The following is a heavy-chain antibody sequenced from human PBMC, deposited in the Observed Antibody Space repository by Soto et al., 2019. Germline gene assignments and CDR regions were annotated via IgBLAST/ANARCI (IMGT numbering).Heavy chain of an antibody. CDR1: GGSISSGGYY. CDR2: INYSGRT. Sequence: QVQLQESGPGLVKPSQTLSLTCTVSGGSISSGGYYWSWIRQHPGKGLEWIGHINYSGRTYYNSSLKSRVSISLDTSKNQFSLKLSSVTAADTAIYYCARDYNRRPVGWFDPWGQGTLVTVSS. CDR3: ARDYNRRPVGWFDP. D-gene: IGHD3-10*01. V-gene: IGHV4-31*03. J-gene: IGHJ5*02.